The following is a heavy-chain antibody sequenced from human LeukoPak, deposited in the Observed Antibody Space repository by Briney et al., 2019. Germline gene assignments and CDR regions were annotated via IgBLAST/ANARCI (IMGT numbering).Heavy chain of an antibody. CDR2: IYTSGST. CDR1: GGSISSGSYY. Sequence: PSQTLSLTCTVSGGSISSGSYYWSWIRQPAGKGLEWIGRIYTSGSTNYNPSLKSRVTISVDTSKNQFSLKLSSVTAADTAVYYCARRYSSSWYARGYFDYWGQGTLVTVSS. D-gene: IGHD6-13*01. V-gene: IGHV4-61*02. CDR3: ARRYSSSWYARGYFDY. J-gene: IGHJ4*02.